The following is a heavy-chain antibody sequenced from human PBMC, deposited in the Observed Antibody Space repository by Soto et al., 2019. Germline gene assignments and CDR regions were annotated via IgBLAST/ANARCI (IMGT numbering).Heavy chain of an antibody. CDR3: ARDRIVETCLDKDF. D-gene: IGHD1-26*01. CDR2: ISAYNGNT. V-gene: IGHV1-18*01. J-gene: IGHJ4*02. CDR1: GYTFTSYA. Sequence: ASVKVSCKASGYTFTSYAIRWVRQAPGQGLEWMGWISAYNGNTDYAQKLQGRVTMTTDTSTRTAYMELRSLRSDDTAVYYCARDRIVETCLDKDFWGQGTLVTVSS.